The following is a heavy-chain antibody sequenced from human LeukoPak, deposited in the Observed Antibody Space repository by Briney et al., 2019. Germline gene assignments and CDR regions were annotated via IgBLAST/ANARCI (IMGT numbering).Heavy chain of an antibody. Sequence: GGSLRLSCAASGFTFSNAWMTWVRQAPGKGREWVGRIKTKTDGGTTDYAAPVKGRFTISRDDSKNTLYLQMNSLKTEDTAVYYCTTFFRTVAGSYDYWGQGTLVTVSS. CDR1: GFTFSNAW. CDR3: TTFFRTVAGSYDY. D-gene: IGHD6-19*01. V-gene: IGHV3-15*01. J-gene: IGHJ4*02. CDR2: IKTKTDGGTT.